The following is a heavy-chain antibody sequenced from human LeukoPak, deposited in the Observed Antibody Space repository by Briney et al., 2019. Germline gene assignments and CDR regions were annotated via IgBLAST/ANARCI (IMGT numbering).Heavy chain of an antibody. CDR1: GVTLSSFA. V-gene: IGHV3-74*01. CDR2: INSDGSST. CDR3: ATDTDY. Sequence: GGSLRLSCAASGVTLSSFAMSWARQAPGKGLVWVSRINSDGSSTSYADSVKGRFTISRDNAKNTLYLQMNSLRAEDTAVYYCATDTDYWGQGTLVTVSS. J-gene: IGHJ4*02.